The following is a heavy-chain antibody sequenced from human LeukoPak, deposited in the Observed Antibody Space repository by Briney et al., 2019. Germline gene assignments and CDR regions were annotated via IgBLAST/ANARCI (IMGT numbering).Heavy chain of an antibody. J-gene: IGHJ5*02. Sequence: SGPTLVNPTQTLTLTCTFSGFSLSTSGVGVGWIRQPPGKALEWLALIYWNDDKRYSPSLKSRLTITKDTSKNQVVLTMTNMDPVDTATYYCAHIESTAPDIVVVVARNWFDPWGQGTLVTVSS. CDR2: IYWNDDK. CDR3: AHIESTAPDIVVVVARNWFDP. CDR1: GFSLSTSGVG. D-gene: IGHD2-15*01. V-gene: IGHV2-5*01.